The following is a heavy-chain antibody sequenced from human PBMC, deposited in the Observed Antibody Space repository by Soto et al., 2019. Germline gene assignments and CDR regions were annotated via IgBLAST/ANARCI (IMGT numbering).Heavy chain of an antibody. V-gene: IGHV3-21*01. Sequence: XVSLRLSCAASGFTFRSFTMNWVRQAPGKGLEWVSTISSNSAYIYYTDALRGRFTISRDNAKNSLHLQMNSLRAEDTAVYYCASGTTQDTPRWGYWGQGTLVTVSS. J-gene: IGHJ4*02. CDR2: ISSNSAYI. CDR3: ASGTTQDTPRWGY. D-gene: IGHD1-7*01. CDR1: GFTFRSFT.